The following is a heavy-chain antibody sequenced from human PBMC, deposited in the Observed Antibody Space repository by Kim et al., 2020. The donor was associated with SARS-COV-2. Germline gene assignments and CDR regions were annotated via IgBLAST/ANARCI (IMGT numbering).Heavy chain of an antibody. J-gene: IGHJ6*02. D-gene: IGHD2-2*01. Sequence: GGSLRLSCAASGFTFSGYGMHWVRQAPGKGLEWVAVISYDGSNKYYADSVKGRFTISRDNSKNTLYLQMNSLRAEDTAVYYCAKDHRDCSSTSCYHYYYYGMDVWGQGTTVTVSS. V-gene: IGHV3-30*18. CDR2: ISYDGSNK. CDR1: GFTFSGYG. CDR3: AKDHRDCSSTSCYHYYYYGMDV.